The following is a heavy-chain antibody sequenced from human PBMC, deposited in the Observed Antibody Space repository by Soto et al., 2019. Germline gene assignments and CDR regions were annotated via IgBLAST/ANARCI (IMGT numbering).Heavy chain of an antibody. V-gene: IGHV3-64D*06. D-gene: IGHD3-16*02. CDR2: ISSNGGST. Sequence: GGSLRLSCSASGVTFSSYAMHWVRQAPGKGLDYVSGISSNGGSTYYVDSVKGRFTISRDNSKNTLYLQMSSLRAEDTAVYYCAQSWGGYRPWAMDVWGQGTTGTVSS. CDR1: GVTFSSYA. J-gene: IGHJ6*02. CDR3: AQSWGGYRPWAMDV.